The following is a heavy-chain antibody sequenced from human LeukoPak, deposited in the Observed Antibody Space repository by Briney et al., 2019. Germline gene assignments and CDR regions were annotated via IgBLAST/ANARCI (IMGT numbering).Heavy chain of an antibody. V-gene: IGHV3-7*01. D-gene: IGHD2-21*02. CDR3: ARVGVVVTAPYFDY. Sequence: GGSLRLSCAASGFTISSYWMSWVRQVPGKGLESVAHIKHDGSETYYVDTVRGRFIISRDNAKNSLYLQMNSLRAEDTAVYYCARVGVVVTAPYFDYWGQGTLVTVSS. J-gene: IGHJ4*02. CDR2: IKHDGSET. CDR1: GFTISSYW.